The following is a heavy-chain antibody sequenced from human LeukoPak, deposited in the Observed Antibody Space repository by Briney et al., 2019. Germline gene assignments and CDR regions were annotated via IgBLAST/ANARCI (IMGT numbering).Heavy chain of an antibody. D-gene: IGHD5-18*01. CDR1: GGSISSSSHY. V-gene: IGHV4-39*07. J-gene: IGHJ5*02. Sequence: SETLSLTCTVSGGSISSSSHYWGWIRQPPGKGLEWIGSIYYSGSTYYNPSLKSRVTISVDTSKNQFSLKLSSVTAADTAVYYCARVETEWIQLWFGWFDPWGQGTLVTVSS. CDR2: IYYSGST. CDR3: ARVETEWIQLWFGWFDP.